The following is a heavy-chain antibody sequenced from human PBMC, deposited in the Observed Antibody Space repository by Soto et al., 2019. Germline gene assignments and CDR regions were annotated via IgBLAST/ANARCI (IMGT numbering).Heavy chain of an antibody. CDR2: INPNGGDT. Sequence: ASVKVSCKASGYTFTYYHVHWVRQAPGQGLEWIGIINPNGGDTRYAQKFQGRVTMTRDTSTSTVYMEVSSLRSEDTALYYCARVPYRSGLLFYLDYWGQGTLVTVSS. CDR1: GYTFTYYH. D-gene: IGHD3-9*01. CDR3: ARVPYRSGLLFYLDY. V-gene: IGHV1-46*01. J-gene: IGHJ4*02.